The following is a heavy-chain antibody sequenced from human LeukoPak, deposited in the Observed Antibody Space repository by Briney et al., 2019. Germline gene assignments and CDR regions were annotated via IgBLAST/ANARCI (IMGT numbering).Heavy chain of an antibody. Sequence: TSETLSLTCTVSGYSISNGYHWGWIRQSPGKGLEWIASIYHSGSTYYNPSLMGRVTMSLDMSKNQVSLKLNSLTAADTAIYYCVKEGEGSISHWGQGTLVTVSS. CDR3: VKEGEGSISH. D-gene: IGHD3-16*01. CDR1: GYSISNGYH. V-gene: IGHV4-38-2*02. J-gene: IGHJ4*02. CDR2: IYHSGST.